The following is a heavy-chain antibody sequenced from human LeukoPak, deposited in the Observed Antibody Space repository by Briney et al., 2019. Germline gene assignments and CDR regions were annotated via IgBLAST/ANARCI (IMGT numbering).Heavy chain of an antibody. CDR2: ISGSGGST. CDR3: ARSTGWGGAFDI. J-gene: IGHJ3*02. D-gene: IGHD3-10*01. V-gene: IGHV3-23*01. CDR1: GFTFSSYA. Sequence: PGGSLRLSCAASGFTFSSYAMSWVRQAPGKGLEWVSAISGSGGSTYYADSVKGRFTISRDNAKNSLYLQMNSLRAEDTAVYYCARSTGWGGAFDIWGQGTMVTVSS.